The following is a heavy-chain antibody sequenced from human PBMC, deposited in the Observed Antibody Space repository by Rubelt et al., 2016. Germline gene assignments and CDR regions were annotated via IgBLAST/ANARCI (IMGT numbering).Heavy chain of an antibody. CDR1: TFSDYY. CDR2: ISSSGSTI. CDR3: ARDTRELLNAREFDY. J-gene: IGHJ4*02. Sequence: TFSDYYMSWIRQAPGKGLEWVSYISSSGSTIYYAYSVKGRFTISRDNAKNSLFLQMNSLRAEDTAVYYCARDTRELLNAREFDYWGQGTLVTVSS. D-gene: IGHD1-26*01. V-gene: IGHV3-11*01.